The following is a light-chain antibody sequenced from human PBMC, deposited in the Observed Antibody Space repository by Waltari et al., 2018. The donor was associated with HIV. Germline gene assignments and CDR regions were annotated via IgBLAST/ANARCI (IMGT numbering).Light chain of an antibody. Sequence: QSALTQPPSVSGSPGQSVTISCAGTNSDIGGYDRVSWYQQPPGTAPNLLLYEVTHRPAGLPGRFSASKSGTTASLTSSGLQAGDEGDYYCSSYSATNTVVFGGGTKLTVL. J-gene: IGLJ2*01. V-gene: IGLV2-18*02. CDR1: NSDIGGYDR. CDR3: SSYSATNTVV. CDR2: EVT.